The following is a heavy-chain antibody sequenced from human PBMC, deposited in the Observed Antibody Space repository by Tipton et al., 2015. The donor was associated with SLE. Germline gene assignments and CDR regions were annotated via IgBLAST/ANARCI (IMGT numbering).Heavy chain of an antibody. V-gene: IGHV3-30*04. Sequence: RSLRLSCAASGFTFSSYAMHWVRQAPGKGLEWVAVISYDGSNKYYADSVKGRFTISRDNSKNTLYLQMNSLRAEDTAVYYCAGDLIWDYYYYYYMDVWGKGTTVTVSS. CDR1: GFTFSSYA. CDR2: ISYDGSNK. D-gene: IGHD1-26*01. J-gene: IGHJ6*03. CDR3: AGDLIWDYYYYYYMDV.